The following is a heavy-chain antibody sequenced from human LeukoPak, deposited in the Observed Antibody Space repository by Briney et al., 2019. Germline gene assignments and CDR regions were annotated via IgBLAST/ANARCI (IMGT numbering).Heavy chain of an antibody. D-gene: IGHD3-10*01. V-gene: IGHV1-69*01. CDR3: ARSYYYGSGSYPHDAFDI. J-gene: IGHJ3*02. Sequence: GSSVKVSCKASGGTFSSYAISWVRQAPGQGLEWMGGIIPIFGTANYAQKFQGRVTVTADESTSTAYMELSSLRSEDTAVYYCARSYYYGSGSYPHDAFDIWGQGTMVTVSS. CDR2: IIPIFGTA. CDR1: GGTFSSYA.